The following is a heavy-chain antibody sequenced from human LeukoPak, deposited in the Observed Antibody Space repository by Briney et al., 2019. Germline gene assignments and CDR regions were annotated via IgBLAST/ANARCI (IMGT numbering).Heavy chain of an antibody. CDR1: GFTFDDYA. D-gene: IGHD3-10*01. CDR3: AKDREYYGSGSYSHFDY. V-gene: IGHV3-43*02. J-gene: IGHJ4*02. CDR2: ISGDGGST. Sequence: GGSLRLSCAASGFTFDDYAMHWVRQAPGKGLEWVSLISGDGGSTYYADSVKGRFNISRDNSKNSLYLQMNSLRTEDTALYYCAKDREYYGSGSYSHFDYWGQGTLVTVSS.